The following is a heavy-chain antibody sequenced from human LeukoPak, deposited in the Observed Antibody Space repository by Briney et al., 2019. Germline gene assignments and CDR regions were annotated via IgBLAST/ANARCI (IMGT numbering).Heavy chain of an antibody. CDR3: AKRIAVAGTGYYYGMDV. CDR2: ISGSGGST. Sequence: GGSLRLSCAASGFTFSNYAMNWVRQAPGKGLEWVSAISGSGGSTYYADSVKGRFTISRDNSKNTLYLQMNSLRAEDTAVYYCAKRIAVAGTGYYYGMDVWGQGTTVTVSS. V-gene: IGHV3-23*01. J-gene: IGHJ6*02. D-gene: IGHD6-19*01. CDR1: GFTFSNYA.